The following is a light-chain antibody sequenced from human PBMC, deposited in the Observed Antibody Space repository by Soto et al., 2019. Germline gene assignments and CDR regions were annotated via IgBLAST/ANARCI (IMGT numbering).Light chain of an antibody. CDR1: QSVSSSY. CDR3: QQYGSSIT. CDR2: GAS. Sequence: EIVLTQSPGTLSLSTGERATLSCRASQSVSSSYLAWYQQKPGQAPRLLIYGASSRATGIPDRFSGSGSGTDFTLTINRLEPEDFAVYYCQQYGSSITFGQGTRLEI. J-gene: IGKJ5*01. V-gene: IGKV3-20*01.